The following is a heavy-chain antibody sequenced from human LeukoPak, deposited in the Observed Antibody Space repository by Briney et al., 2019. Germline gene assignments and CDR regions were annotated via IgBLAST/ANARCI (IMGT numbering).Heavy chain of an antibody. D-gene: IGHD1/OR15-1a*01. Sequence: SETLSLTCTVSGGSISSSSYYWGWIRQPPGKGLEWIGSIYYSGSTYYNPSFTSRVTMSVDRSRNQFSLKLTSVTAADTAVYYCARQKWEQQGRDYYFNGLDVWGPGTTVIVSS. CDR2: IYYSGST. V-gene: IGHV4-39*07. CDR3: ARQKWEQQGRDYYFNGLDV. CDR1: GGSISSSSYY. J-gene: IGHJ6*02.